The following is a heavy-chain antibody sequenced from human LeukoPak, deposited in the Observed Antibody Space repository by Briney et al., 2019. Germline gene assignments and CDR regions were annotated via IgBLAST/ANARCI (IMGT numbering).Heavy chain of an antibody. CDR1: GDSVSSNSAA. Sequence: SQTLSLTCAISGDSVSSNSAAWNWIRQSPSRGLEWLGRTYYRSKWYNDYAVSVKSRITINPDTSKNQLSLQLNSVTPEDTAVYYCARDIVVVPAVLVGWFDPWGQGTLVTVSS. CDR3: ARDIVVVPAVLVGWFDP. D-gene: IGHD2-2*01. CDR2: TYYRSKWYN. J-gene: IGHJ5*02. V-gene: IGHV6-1*01.